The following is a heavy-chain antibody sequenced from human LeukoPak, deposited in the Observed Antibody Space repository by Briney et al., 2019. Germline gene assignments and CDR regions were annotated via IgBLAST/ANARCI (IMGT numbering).Heavy chain of an antibody. CDR1: GFTFSGSA. Sequence: GGSLRLSCAASGFTFSGSAMHWVRQASGKGLEWVGRIRNKANSYATAYAASVKGRFTISRDDSKNTAYLQMNSLKTEDTAVYYCTRRGAEYSDYWGQGTLVTVSS. J-gene: IGHJ4*02. V-gene: IGHV3-73*01. D-gene: IGHD1-26*01. CDR3: TRRGAEYSDY. CDR2: IRNKANSYAT.